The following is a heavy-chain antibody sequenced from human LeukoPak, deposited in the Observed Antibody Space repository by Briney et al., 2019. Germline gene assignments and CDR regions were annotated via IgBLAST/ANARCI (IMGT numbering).Heavy chain of an antibody. V-gene: IGHV4-34*01. Sequence: SETLSLTCAVSGVSFDDYYWSWVRQTPGKGLEWIGEINHSGYTNDSPSLKSRVTLSIDTSRKQFSLNLRSVTAADTGIYYCTRMTAGHDYWGQGTLVTVSS. CDR1: GVSFDDYY. CDR2: INHSGYT. CDR3: TRMTAGHDY. D-gene: IGHD2-21*02. J-gene: IGHJ4*02.